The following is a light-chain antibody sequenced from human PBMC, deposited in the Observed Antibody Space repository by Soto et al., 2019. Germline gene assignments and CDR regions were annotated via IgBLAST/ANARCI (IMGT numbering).Light chain of an antibody. Sequence: EIVLTQSPGTLSLSPGERATLSCRASQSVSSSYLAWYQQKPGQAHRLLIYGASSRATGIPDRFSGSGSGTDFTLTISRLEHEDFAVYYCQQYGSSPRTFGQGTKVEIK. CDR1: QSVSSSY. J-gene: IGKJ1*01. CDR2: GAS. V-gene: IGKV3-20*01. CDR3: QQYGSSPRT.